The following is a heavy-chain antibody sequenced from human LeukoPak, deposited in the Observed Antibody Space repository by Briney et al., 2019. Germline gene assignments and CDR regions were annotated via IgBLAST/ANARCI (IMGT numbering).Heavy chain of an antibody. CDR2: INPNSGGT. V-gene: IGHV1-2*02. Sequence: EASVKVSCKASGYTFTGYYMHWVRQAPGQGLEWMGWINPNSGGTNYAQKFQGRVTMTRDTSISTAYMELSGLRSDDTAVYYCARGKYIVATLLGPLNYWGQGTLVTASS. CDR1: GYTFTGYY. J-gene: IGHJ4*02. CDR3: ARGKYIVATLLGPLNY. D-gene: IGHD5-12*01.